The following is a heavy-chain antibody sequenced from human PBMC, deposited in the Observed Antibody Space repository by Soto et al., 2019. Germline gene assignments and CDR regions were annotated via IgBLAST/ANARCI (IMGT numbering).Heavy chain of an antibody. CDR2: IYHTVGR. Sequence: QVQLQQSGPGLVKPSGTLSLTCFVSGDSINNTYWWSWVRQAPEKGLEWIGVIYHTVGRSYMPSLRGRITLSVDPSKKQCSLKLPSVTAADTAVYYCARALYWTTANCWDDFNYYNIHVLGQGTAVTVSS. V-gene: IGHV4-4*02. CDR3: ARALYWTTANCWDDFNYYNIHV. D-gene: IGHD2-2*01. J-gene: IGHJ6*02. CDR1: GDSINNTYW.